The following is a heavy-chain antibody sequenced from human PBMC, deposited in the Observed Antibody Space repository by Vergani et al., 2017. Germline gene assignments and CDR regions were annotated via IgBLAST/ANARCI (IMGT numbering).Heavy chain of an antibody. CDR1: GGSISSGGYY. CDR2: IYYSGST. CDR3: AREPFGGNPFDY. J-gene: IGHJ4*02. D-gene: IGHD4-23*01. V-gene: IGHV4-31*03. Sequence: QLQLQESGPGLVKPSETLSLTCTVSGGSISSGGYYWSWIRQHPGKGLEWIGYIYYSGSTYYNPSLKSRVTISVDTSKNQFSLKLSSVTAADTAVYYCAREPFGGNPFDYWGQGTLVTVSS.